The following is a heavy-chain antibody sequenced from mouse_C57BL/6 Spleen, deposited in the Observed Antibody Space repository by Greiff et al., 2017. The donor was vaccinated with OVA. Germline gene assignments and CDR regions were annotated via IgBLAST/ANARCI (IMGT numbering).Heavy chain of an antibody. CDR2: ISYDGSN. V-gene: IGHV3-6*01. Sequence: EVQLQQSGPGLVKPSQSLSLTCSVTGYSITSGYYWNWIRQFPGNKLEWMGYISYDGSNNYNPSLKNRISITRDTSKNQFFLKLNSVTTEDTATYYCAREVVGDAMDYWGQGTSVTVAS. CDR3: AREVVGDAMDY. D-gene: IGHD1-1*01. J-gene: IGHJ4*01. CDR1: GYSITSGYY.